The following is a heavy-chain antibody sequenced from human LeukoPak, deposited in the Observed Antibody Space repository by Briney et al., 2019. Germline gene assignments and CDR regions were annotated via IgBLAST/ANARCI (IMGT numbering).Heavy chain of an antibody. CDR2: IYHSGST. CDR3: ARDGITGTTYY. Sequence: SEALSLTCTVSGYSISSGYYWGWIRQPPGKGLEWIGSIYHSGSTYYNPSLKSRVTISVDTSKNQFSLKLSSVTAADTAVYYCARDGITGTTYYWGQGTLVTVSS. CDR1: GYSISSGYY. D-gene: IGHD1-7*01. V-gene: IGHV4-38-2*02. J-gene: IGHJ4*02.